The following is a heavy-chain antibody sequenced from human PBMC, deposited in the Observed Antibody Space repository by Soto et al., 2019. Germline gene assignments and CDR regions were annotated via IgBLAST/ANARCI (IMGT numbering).Heavy chain of an antibody. CDR3: ARAPVYCTNGVCYSPYYCGMDV. V-gene: IGHV4-30-4*01. D-gene: IGHD2-8*01. CDR2: IYYSGST. J-gene: IGHJ6*02. Sequence: SETLSLTCTVSGGSISSGDYYWSWIRQPPGKGLEWIGYIYYSGSTYYNPSLKSRVTISVDTSKNQFSLKLSSVTAADTAVYYCARAPVYCTNGVCYSPYYCGMDVWGQGTTVTVSS. CDR1: GGSISSGDYY.